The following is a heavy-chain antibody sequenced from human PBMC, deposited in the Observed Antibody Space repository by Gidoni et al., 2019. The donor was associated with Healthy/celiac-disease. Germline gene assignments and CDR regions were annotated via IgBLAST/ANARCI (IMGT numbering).Heavy chain of an antibody. CDR3: ARDRPPNIGEDY. D-gene: IGHD3-10*01. CDR2: INAGNGNT. CDR1: GYTFTSYA. J-gene: IGHJ4*02. V-gene: IGHV1-3*01. Sequence: QVQLVQYGGEVKKPGASVKVSCKASGYTFTSYAMHWVRQAPGQRLEWMGGINAGNGNTKYAQKFQGRVTITRDTSASTAYMERSILSSEDSAVYYCARDRPPNIGEDYCCQVTLVTVSS.